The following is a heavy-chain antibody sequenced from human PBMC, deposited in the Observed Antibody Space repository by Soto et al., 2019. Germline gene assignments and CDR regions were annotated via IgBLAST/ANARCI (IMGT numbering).Heavy chain of an antibody. J-gene: IGHJ5*02. CDR1: GYTFTSYD. CDR2: MNPNSGNT. CDR3: ARGLRIAASPSPPLDP. V-gene: IGHV1-8*01. D-gene: IGHD6-6*01. Sequence: SVKVSCKASGYTFTSYDINLVRQATGQGLEWMGWMNPNSGNTGYAQKFQGRVTMTRDNSISTAYMELSSLRSEDTAVYYCARGLRIAASPSPPLDPSGQGTLVTLCS.